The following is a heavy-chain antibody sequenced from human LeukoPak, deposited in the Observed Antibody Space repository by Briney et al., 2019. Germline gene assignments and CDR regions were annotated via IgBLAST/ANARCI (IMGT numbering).Heavy chain of an antibody. D-gene: IGHD5-24*01. Sequence: GASVKVSCKASGYTFTGYYMHWVRQAPGQGLEGMGWINPNSGGTNYAQKFQGRVTMTRDTSISTAYMELSRLRSDDTAVYYCARESIEMAIITSSWFDPWGQGTLVTVSS. CDR2: INPNSGGT. V-gene: IGHV1-2*02. J-gene: IGHJ5*02. CDR3: ARESIEMAIITSSWFDP. CDR1: GYTFTGYY.